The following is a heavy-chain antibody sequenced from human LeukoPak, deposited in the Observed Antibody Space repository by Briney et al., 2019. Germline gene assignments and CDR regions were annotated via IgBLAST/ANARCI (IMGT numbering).Heavy chain of an antibody. CDR3: ASEYSGYDEMGYFYYMDV. V-gene: IGHV4-39*07. CDR2: IYYSGST. Sequence: PSETLSLTCTVSGGSISSSSYYWGWIRQPPGKGLEWIGSIYYSGSTYYNPSLKSRVTISVATSKNQFSLKLSSVTAADTAVYYCASEYSGYDEMGYFYYMDVWGKGTTVTVSS. J-gene: IGHJ6*03. D-gene: IGHD5-12*01. CDR1: GGSISSSSYY.